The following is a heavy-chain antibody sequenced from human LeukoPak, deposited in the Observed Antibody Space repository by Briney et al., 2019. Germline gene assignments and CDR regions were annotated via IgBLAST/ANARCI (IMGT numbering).Heavy chain of an antibody. CDR1: GGSMSPYH. CDR3: ARAVSGRFDY. D-gene: IGHD6-19*01. J-gene: IGHJ4*02. V-gene: IGHV4-59*08. CDR2: IYYSGST. Sequence: IPSETLSLTCTVSGGSMSPYHWSWIRQPPGKGLEWTGYIYYSGSTNYNPSLKSRVTISVDTSKNQFSLKLSSVTAADTAMYYCARAVSGRFDYWGQGTLVTVSS.